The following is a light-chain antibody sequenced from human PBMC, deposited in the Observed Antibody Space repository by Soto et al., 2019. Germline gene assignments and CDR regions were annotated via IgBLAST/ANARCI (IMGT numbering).Light chain of an antibody. J-gene: IGKJ5*01. Sequence: EFLMTQSPDTLHVSPGERVTLSCRASQSVSDNLAWYQQKPGQGPRLLVYRASTRTLGIPARFSGSESGTEFTLTISSLQSEDFAVYYCQQYNNWPITFGQGTRLEIK. CDR3: QQYNNWPIT. CDR1: QSVSDN. V-gene: IGKV3-15*01. CDR2: RAS.